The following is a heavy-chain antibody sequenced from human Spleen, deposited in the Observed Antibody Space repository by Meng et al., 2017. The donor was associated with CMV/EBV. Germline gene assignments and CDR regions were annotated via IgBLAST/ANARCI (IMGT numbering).Heavy chain of an antibody. V-gene: IGHV3-30*03. CDR1: GFTFSDYD. CDR2: IYHDGKKK. Sequence: GESLKISCAASGFTFSDYDLHWVRQAPGEGLEWVGVIYHDGKKKFYADSGKGRFIISRDNSKDTLYLQINILRADDTAVYFCSRGYSGGYFYDSSGFYSGNFDYWGQGTLVTVSS. D-gene: IGHD3-22*01. CDR3: SRGYSGGYFYDSSGFYSGNFDY. J-gene: IGHJ4*02.